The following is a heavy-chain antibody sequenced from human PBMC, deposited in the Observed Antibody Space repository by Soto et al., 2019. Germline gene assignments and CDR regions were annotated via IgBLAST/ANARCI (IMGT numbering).Heavy chain of an antibody. V-gene: IGHV3-23*01. CDR2: ISGSGGST. D-gene: IGHD2-15*01. CDR1: GFTFSSYA. Sequence: GGSLRLSCAASGFTFSSYAMSWVRQAPGKGLEWVSAISGSGGSTYYADSVKGRFTISRDNSKNTLYLQMNSLRAEDTAVYYCAREGAVVVPRYYYYYYGMDVWGQGTTVTVSS. J-gene: IGHJ6*02. CDR3: AREGAVVVPRYYYYYYGMDV.